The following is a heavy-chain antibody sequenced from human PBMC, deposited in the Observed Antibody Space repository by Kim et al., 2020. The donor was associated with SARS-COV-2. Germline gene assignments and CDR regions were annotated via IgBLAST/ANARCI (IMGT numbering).Heavy chain of an antibody. V-gene: IGHV4-39*01. D-gene: IGHD3-10*01. CDR1: GGSISSSSYY. CDR3: ARLMGYYMDV. CDR2: IYYSGST. J-gene: IGHJ6*03. Sequence: SETLSLTCTVSGGSISSSSYYWGWIRQPPGKGLEWIGSIYYSGSTYYNPSLKSRVTISVDTSKNQFSLKLSSVTAADTAVYYCARLMGYYMDVWGEGTTVPVSS.